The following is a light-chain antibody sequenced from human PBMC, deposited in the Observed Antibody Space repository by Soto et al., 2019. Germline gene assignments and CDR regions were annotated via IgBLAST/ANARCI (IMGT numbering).Light chain of an antibody. CDR1: SSNIGSNP. Sequence: QSVLTQAPSASGTPGQRVTISCSGSSSNIGSNPVNWYQQLPGTAPKLLIYINNQRPSGVPDRFSGSKSGTSASLAISGLQSEDEAHYYCAAWDDSLNGYVFGTGTKVTVL. CDR2: INN. V-gene: IGLV1-44*01. J-gene: IGLJ1*01. CDR3: AAWDDSLNGYV.